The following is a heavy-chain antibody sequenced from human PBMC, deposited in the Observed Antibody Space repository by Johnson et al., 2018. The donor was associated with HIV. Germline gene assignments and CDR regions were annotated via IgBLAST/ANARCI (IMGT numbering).Heavy chain of an antibody. CDR2: IGTAGDT. Sequence: VQLVESGGGLVQPGGSLRLSCAASGFIFSSYDMHWVRQATGKGLEWVSAIGTAGDTYYPGSVKGRFTISRENAKNSLYLQMNSLRAGDTAVYYCARGGAAAGGAFDSWGQGTMVTVSS. D-gene: IGHD6-13*01. J-gene: IGHJ3*02. CDR3: ARGGAAAGGAFDS. V-gene: IGHV3-13*01. CDR1: GFIFSSYD.